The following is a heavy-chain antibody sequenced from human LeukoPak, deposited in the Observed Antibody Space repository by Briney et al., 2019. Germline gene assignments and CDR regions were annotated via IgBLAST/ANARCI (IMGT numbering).Heavy chain of an antibody. CDR1: GFSFSNYA. Sequence: GGSLRLSCVPSGFSFSNYAMSWVRQAPGRGLEWVGFIRSKIYGGTTEYAASVKGRFSISRDDSKSIAYLQMNSLKTEDTAVYYCTRGNYGDRSLLYYYYGMDVWGQGTTVTVSS. CDR2: IRSKIYGGTT. CDR3: TRGNYGDRSLLYYYYGMDV. J-gene: IGHJ6*02. V-gene: IGHV3-49*04. D-gene: IGHD4-17*01.